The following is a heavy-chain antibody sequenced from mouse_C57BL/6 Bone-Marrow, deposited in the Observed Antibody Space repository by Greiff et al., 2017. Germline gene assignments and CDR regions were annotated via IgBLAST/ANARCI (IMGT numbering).Heavy chain of an antibody. V-gene: IGHV3-8*01. Sequence: EVHLVESGPGLAKPSQTLSLTCSVTGYSITSDYWNWIRKFPGNKLEYMEYIIYSGSTYYNPSLNSRISITRDTSKNQYYLQLNSVTTEDTATYYCARSPITTVVATDWYCDVWGTGTTVTVSS. J-gene: IGHJ1*03. CDR1: GYSITSDY. CDR2: IIYSGST. D-gene: IGHD1-1*01. CDR3: ARSPITTVVATDWYCDV.